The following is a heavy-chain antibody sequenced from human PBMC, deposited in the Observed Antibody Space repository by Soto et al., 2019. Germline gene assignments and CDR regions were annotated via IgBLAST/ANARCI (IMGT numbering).Heavy chain of an antibody. J-gene: IGHJ4*02. CDR2: IYYSGST. CDR3: ARDRGYYDILTGYWNYFDY. D-gene: IGHD3-9*01. Sequence: SETLSLTCTVSGGSVSSGSYYWSWIRQPPGKGLEWIGYIYYSGSTNYNPSLKSRVTISVDTSKNQFSLKLSSVTAADTAVYYCARDRGYYDILTGYWNYFDYWGQGTLVTVSS. CDR1: GGSVSSGSYY. V-gene: IGHV4-61*01.